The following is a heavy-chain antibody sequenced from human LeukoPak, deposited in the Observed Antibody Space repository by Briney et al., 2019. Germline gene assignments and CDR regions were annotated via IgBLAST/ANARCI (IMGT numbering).Heavy chain of an antibody. CDR2: ISAYNGNT. D-gene: IGHD3-9*01. Sequence: GASVKVSCKASGYTFTSYGISWVRQAPGQGLEWMGWISAYNGNTNYAQKFQGRVTMTRNTSISTAYMELSSLRSEDTAVYYCARDILTGYSQGPWFDPWGQGTLVTVSS. V-gene: IGHV1-18*01. CDR1: GYTFTSYG. J-gene: IGHJ5*02. CDR3: ARDILTGYSQGPWFDP.